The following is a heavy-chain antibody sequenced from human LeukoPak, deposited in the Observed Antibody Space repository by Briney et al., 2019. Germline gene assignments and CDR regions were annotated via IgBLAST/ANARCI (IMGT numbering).Heavy chain of an antibody. CDR1: GFTFSSYA. CDR2: VSGSGGST. J-gene: IGHJ4*02. Sequence: GWSLRLSCAASGFTFSSYAMSWVRQAPGKGLEWVSAVSGSGGSTFYADSVKGRFTISRDYSKNTLYLQMNSLRAEDTAVYYCAKGRRYQLLSCFDYWGQGTLVTVSS. CDR3: AKGRRYQLLSCFDY. D-gene: IGHD2-2*01. V-gene: IGHV3-23*01.